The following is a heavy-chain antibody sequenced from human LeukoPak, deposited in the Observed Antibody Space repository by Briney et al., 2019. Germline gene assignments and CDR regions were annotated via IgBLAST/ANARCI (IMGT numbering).Heavy chain of an antibody. J-gene: IGHJ6*02. CDR3: ARVPIAVAANYYYYYGMDV. Sequence: SVTVSCTASGGTFSSYAISWVRQAPGQGLEWMGGIIPIFGTANYAQKFQGRVMITADESTSTAYMELSSLRSEDTAVYYCARVPIAVAANYYYYYGMDVWGQGTTVTVSS. D-gene: IGHD6-19*01. CDR2: IIPIFGTA. CDR1: GGTFSSYA. V-gene: IGHV1-69*13.